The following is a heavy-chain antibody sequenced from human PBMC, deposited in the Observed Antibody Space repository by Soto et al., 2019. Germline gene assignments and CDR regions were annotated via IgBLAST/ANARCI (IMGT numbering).Heavy chain of an antibody. V-gene: IGHV3-9*01. CDR3: AKAPGYCSVGSCSDLGYFDS. J-gene: IGHJ4*02. CDR2: ISWNSGTL. CDR1: GFTFDDYA. D-gene: IGHD2-15*01. Sequence: QLVESGGGLVQPGRSLRVSCAASGFTFDDYAMHWVRQAPGKGLEWVSGISWNSGTLGYAESVKGRFTISRDNAKNSLYLQMNSLRPEDAALYYCAKAPGYCSVGSCSDLGYFDSWGQGTLVTVSS.